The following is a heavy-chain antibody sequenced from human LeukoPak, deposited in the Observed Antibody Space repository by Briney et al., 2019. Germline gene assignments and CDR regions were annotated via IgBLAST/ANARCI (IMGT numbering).Heavy chain of an antibody. CDR2: ICPNSGGT. D-gene: IGHD6-13*01. CDR3: ARAKAAAATPYFGY. V-gene: IGHV1-2*02. J-gene: IGHJ4*02. Sequence: ASVKVSCKASGYTFTGYYMHWVRQAPGPGLEWVGLICPNSGGTKYAQKVQGRVTMTRDTSISTAYMELARLRSDDTAVYDCARAKAAAATPYFGYWGQGTLATVSS. CDR1: GYTFTGYY.